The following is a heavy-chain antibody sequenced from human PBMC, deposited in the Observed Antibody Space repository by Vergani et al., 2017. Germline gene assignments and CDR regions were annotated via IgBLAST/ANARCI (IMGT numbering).Heavy chain of an antibody. CDR2: INPSGGST. V-gene: IGHV1-46*01. Sequence: QVQLVQSGAEVKKPGASVKVSCKASGYTFTSYYMHWVRQAPGQGLEWMGIINPSGGSTSYAQKFQGRVTMTRDTSTSTVYMELSSLRSEDTAVYYCARDAYPLGSYDILTGYPLHYYYGMDVWGQGTTVTVSS. J-gene: IGHJ6*02. CDR3: ARDAYPLGSYDILTGYPLHYYYGMDV. CDR1: GYTFTSYY. D-gene: IGHD3-9*01.